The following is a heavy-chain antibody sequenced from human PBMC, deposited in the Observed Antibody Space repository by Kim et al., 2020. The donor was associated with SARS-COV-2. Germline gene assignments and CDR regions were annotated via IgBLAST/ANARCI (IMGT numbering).Heavy chain of an antibody. CDR3: ASDNSPTGPYFDY. D-gene: IGHD3-9*01. CDR1: GFTFSSYS. J-gene: IGHJ4*02. V-gene: IGHV3-21*01. CDR2: ISSSSSYI. Sequence: GGSLRLSCAASGFTFSSYSMNWVRQAPGKGLEWVSSISSSSSYIYYADSVKGRFTISRDNAKNSLYLQMNSLRAEDTAVYYCASDNSPTGPYFDYWGREPWSPSPQ.